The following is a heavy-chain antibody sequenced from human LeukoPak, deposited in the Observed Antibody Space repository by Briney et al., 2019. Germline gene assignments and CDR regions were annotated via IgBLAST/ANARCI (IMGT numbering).Heavy chain of an antibody. V-gene: IGHV3-21*01. Sequence: GGSLRLSCAASVFTFSSYSMNWVRQAPGKGLEWVSSISSSSSYIYYADSVKGRFTISRDNAKNSLYLQMNSLRAEDTAVSYCAREPEMATTQRYYYYYYGMDVWGQGTTVTVSS. J-gene: IGHJ6*02. D-gene: IGHD5-24*01. CDR1: VFTFSSYS. CDR2: ISSSSSYI. CDR3: AREPEMATTQRYYYYYYGMDV.